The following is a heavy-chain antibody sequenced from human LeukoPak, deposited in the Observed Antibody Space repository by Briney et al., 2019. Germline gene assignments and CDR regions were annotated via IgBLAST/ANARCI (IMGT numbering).Heavy chain of an antibody. J-gene: IGHJ4*02. Sequence: GGSLRLSCAASGFTFSSFAMSWVRQAPGKGLEWVSAISISGSSTYYADSVKGRFTISRDNSKSTLYLQMNSLRAEDTAAYYCAKERYSSGWYGDYWGQGTLVIVSS. V-gene: IGHV3-23*01. D-gene: IGHD6-19*01. CDR3: AKERYSSGWYGDY. CDR1: GFTFSSFA. CDR2: ISISGSST.